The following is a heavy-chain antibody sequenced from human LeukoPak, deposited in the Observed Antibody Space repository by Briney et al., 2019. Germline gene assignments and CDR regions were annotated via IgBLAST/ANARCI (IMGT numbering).Heavy chain of an antibody. CDR3: TRVGVHGDYPDY. CDR1: GFTFGDYA. J-gene: IGHJ4*02. Sequence: PGRSLSLSCIASGFTFGDYAMSWFRQAPGKGLEWVGLIRSKTYGGTTEYAASVKGRFTISRDDSKSIAYLQMNSLKTEDTAVYYCTRVGVHGDYPDYWGQGTLVTVSS. V-gene: IGHV3-49*03. D-gene: IGHD4-17*01. CDR2: IRSKTYGGTT.